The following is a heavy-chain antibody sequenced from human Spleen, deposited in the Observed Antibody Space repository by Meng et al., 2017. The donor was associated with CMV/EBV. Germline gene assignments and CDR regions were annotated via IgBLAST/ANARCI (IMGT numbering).Heavy chain of an antibody. Sequence: YGGSFSGYYWSWIRQPPGKGLEWIGEINHSGSTTYNPSLKSRVTISVDTSKNQFSLKLSSVTAADTAVYYCARGLVDIVVVPAAFDPWGQGTLVTVSS. CDR1: GGSFSGYY. CDR3: ARGLVDIVVVPAAFDP. J-gene: IGHJ5*02. V-gene: IGHV4-34*01. D-gene: IGHD2-2*03. CDR2: INHSGST.